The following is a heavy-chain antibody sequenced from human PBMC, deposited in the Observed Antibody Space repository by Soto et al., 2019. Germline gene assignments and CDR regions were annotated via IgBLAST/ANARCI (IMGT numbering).Heavy chain of an antibody. D-gene: IGHD4-4*01. V-gene: IGHV3-30-3*01. CDR3: ARPTTDYYYYGMDV. CDR1: GFTFSSHA. CDR2: ISYDGINK. Sequence: QVQVVESGGGVVQPGRSLRLSCAASGFTFSSHAMHWVRQAPGKGLEWVALISYDGINKYCADSVKGRFTISRDNSKNTVYLQMNSLRVEDTAVYFCARPTTDYYYYGMDVW. J-gene: IGHJ6*01.